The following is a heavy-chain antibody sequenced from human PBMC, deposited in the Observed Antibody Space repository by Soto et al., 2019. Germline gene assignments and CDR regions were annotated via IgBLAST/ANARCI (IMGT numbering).Heavy chain of an antibody. CDR2: ISSSSSYI. D-gene: IGHD2-2*01. V-gene: IGHV3-21*01. Sequence: GESLKISCAASGFTFSSYSMNWVRQAPGKGLEWVSSISSSSSYIYYADSVKGRFTISRDNAKNSRYLQMKRLRAEDTAVYYCARARLEEYCSSTSCYVDNLEYFQHWGQGTLVTVSS. CDR3: ARARLEEYCSSTSCYVDNLEYFQH. CDR1: GFTFSSYS. J-gene: IGHJ1*01.